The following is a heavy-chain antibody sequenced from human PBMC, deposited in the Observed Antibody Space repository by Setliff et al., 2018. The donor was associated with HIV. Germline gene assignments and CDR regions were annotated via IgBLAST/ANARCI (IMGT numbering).Heavy chain of an antibody. Sequence: GGSLRLSCAASGFTFSDHFMDWVRQAPGKGLEWVGRIRNKASSYTTEYAASVKGRFTISRDDSENSLFLQMNSLKTEDTGVYYCTTENYWGQGTLVTVSS. V-gene: IGHV3-72*01. CDR3: TTENY. J-gene: IGHJ4*02. CDR2: IRNKASSYTT. CDR1: GFTFSDHF.